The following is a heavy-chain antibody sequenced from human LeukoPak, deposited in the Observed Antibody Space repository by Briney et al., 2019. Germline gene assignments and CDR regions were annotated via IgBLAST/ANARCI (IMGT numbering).Heavy chain of an antibody. V-gene: IGHV4-34*01. CDR2: INHSGST. D-gene: IGHD4-17*01. CDR3: ARCRAMTTVTTSWFDP. CDR1: GGSFNGYY. J-gene: IGHJ5*02. Sequence: PSETLSLTCAVYGGSFNGYYWSWIRQPPGQELEWIGEINHSGSTNYNPSLKRRITISVDTSKIQCSLKLSSVTAADTAVYYCARCRAMTTVTTSWFDPWGQGTLVTVSS.